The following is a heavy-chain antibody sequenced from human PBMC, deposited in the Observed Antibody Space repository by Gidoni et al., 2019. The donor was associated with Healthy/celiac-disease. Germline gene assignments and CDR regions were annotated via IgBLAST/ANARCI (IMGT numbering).Heavy chain of an antibody. D-gene: IGHD3-10*01. J-gene: IGHJ4*02. CDR2: INHSGST. Sequence: QVQLQQWGAGLLKPSETLSLTCAVYGGSFSGYYWSWIRQPPGKGLEWIGEINHSGSTNYNPSLKSRVTISVDTSKNQFSLKLSSVTAADTAVYYCARGRHYYGSGSYYGYWGQGTLVTVSS. V-gene: IGHV4-34*01. CDR1: GGSFSGYY. CDR3: ARGRHYYGSGSYYGY.